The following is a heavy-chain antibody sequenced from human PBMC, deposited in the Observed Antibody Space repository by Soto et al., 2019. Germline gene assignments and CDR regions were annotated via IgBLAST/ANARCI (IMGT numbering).Heavy chain of an antibody. CDR3: AREGYDILTGYCWFDP. CDR1: GGSFSGYY. CDR2: INHSGST. J-gene: IGHJ5*02. D-gene: IGHD3-9*01. Sequence: CAVYGGSFSGYYWSWIRQPPGKGLEWIGEINHSGSTNYNPSLKSRVTISVDTSKNQFSLKLSSVTAADTAVYYCAREGYDILTGYCWFDPWGQGTQVTVSS. V-gene: IGHV4-34*01.